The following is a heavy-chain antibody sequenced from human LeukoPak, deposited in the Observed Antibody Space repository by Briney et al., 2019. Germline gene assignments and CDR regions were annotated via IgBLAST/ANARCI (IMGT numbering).Heavy chain of an antibody. J-gene: IGHJ4*02. CDR3: ARMRGVLSPTYYDFWSGPLDY. CDR2: IDPSGEST. V-gene: IGHV1-46*01. D-gene: IGHD3-3*01. CDR1: GYTFTSYY. Sequence: ASVKVSCKASGYTFTSYYIHWVRQAPGQGLEWMGIIDPSGESTSYAQTFQGRVTVTSDTSTSTVYMDLSSLRSEDTAVYYCARMRGVLSPTYYDFWSGPLDYWGQGTLVTVSS.